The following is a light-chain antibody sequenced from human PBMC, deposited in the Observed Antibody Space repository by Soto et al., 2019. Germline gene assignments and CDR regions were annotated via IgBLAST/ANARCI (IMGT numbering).Light chain of an antibody. CDR1: QSVRTN. V-gene: IGKV3-15*01. CDR3: QQYNDCPPRT. CDR2: YAS. J-gene: IGKJ4*01. Sequence: IVMTQSPATLSVSPGDRATLSCRASQSVRTNLAWYQLTPCQTPRLLIYYASTRATGVPARFCGTGSGTDFTLTISSLQSDDFAGYYCQQYNDCPPRTFSGGTKVESK.